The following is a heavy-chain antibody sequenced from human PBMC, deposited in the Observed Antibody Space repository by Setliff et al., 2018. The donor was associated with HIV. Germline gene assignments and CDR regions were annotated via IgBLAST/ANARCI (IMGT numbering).Heavy chain of an antibody. Sequence: SETLSLTCTVSGDSINSGSYYWSWIRQPAGEGLEWIGHIFTSGGTTYNPSLKSRVSISLDTSKNQFSLKLSSVTAADTAVYYCARLSDTAMASFDSWGQGILVTVSS. D-gene: IGHD5-18*01. J-gene: IGHJ4*02. CDR2: IFTSGGT. CDR1: GDSINSGSYY. V-gene: IGHV4-61*09. CDR3: ARLSDTAMASFDS.